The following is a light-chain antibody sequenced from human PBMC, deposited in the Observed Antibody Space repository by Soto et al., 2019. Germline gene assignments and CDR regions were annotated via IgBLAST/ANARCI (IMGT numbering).Light chain of an antibody. CDR2: AVS. CDR1: SSDVGYYDY. Sequence: SVLTQPASVSGSPGQSITISCTGTSSDVGYYDYVSWYQQHPGKAPKLMIYAVSSRPSGVSNRFSGSKSGNTASLTISGLQAEDEADYYCSSYTSSSTLGVFGTGTKVTV. J-gene: IGLJ1*01. CDR3: SSYTSSSTLGV. V-gene: IGLV2-14*01.